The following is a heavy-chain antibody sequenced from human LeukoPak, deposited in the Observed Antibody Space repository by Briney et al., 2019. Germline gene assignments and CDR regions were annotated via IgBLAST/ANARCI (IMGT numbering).Heavy chain of an antibody. CDR3: ARAVSSYYDAFDI. D-gene: IGHD3-10*01. CDR2: ISTSGAT. J-gene: IGHJ3*02. V-gene: IGHV4-61*02. CDR1: GGSVTSGSYY. Sequence: SETLSLTCNVSGGSVTSGSYYWTWIRQPAGKGLEWIGRISTSGATKYNPSLKSRVTISIDMSKNQFSLKLNSVTAADTAVFYCARAVSSYYDAFDIWGQGTVVTVSS.